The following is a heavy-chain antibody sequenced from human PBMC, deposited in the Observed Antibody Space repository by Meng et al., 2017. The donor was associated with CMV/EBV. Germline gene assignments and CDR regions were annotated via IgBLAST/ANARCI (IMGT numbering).Heavy chain of an antibody. CDR1: GWSFSGYY. Sequence: VQLTRWAASMLQPSETRSLTRAVYGWSFSGYYWSWIRQPPGKGLEWIGEINHSGSTNYNPSLKSRVTISVDTSKNQFSLKLSSVTAADTAVYYCARGRTGEHDFWSGYWADYWGQGTLVTVSS. CDR3: ARGRTGEHDFWSGYWADY. J-gene: IGHJ4*02. V-gene: IGHV4-34*01. D-gene: IGHD3-3*01. CDR2: INHSGST.